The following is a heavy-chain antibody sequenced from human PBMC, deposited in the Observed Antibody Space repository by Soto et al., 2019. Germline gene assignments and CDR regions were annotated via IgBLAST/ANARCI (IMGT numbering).Heavy chain of an antibody. J-gene: IGHJ5*02. CDR2: IYYSGST. D-gene: IGHD5-12*01. V-gene: IGHV4-59*01. CDR3: ARATPPRRWLQSGWFDP. CDR1: GGSISSYY. Sequence: SETLSLTCTVSGGSISSYYWSWIRQPPGKGLEWIGYIYYSGSTNYNPSLKSRVTISVDTSKNQFSLKLSSVTAADTAVYYCARATPPRRWLQSGWFDPWGQGTLVTVS.